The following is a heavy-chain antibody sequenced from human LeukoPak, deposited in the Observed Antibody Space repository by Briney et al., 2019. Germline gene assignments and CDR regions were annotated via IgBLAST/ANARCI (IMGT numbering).Heavy chain of an antibody. CDR1: GGSTSTYY. Sequence: PSETLSLTCTVSGGSTSTYYWSWIRQPAGKGLEWIGRIYTSGSTNYNPSLKSRVTMSVDTSKNQFSLKLSSVTAADTAVYYCARYLSEYSSTPTHYYYYYMDVWGKGTTVTVSS. V-gene: IGHV4-4*07. J-gene: IGHJ6*03. CDR3: ARYLSEYSSTPTHYYYYYMDV. CDR2: IYTSGST. D-gene: IGHD6-6*01.